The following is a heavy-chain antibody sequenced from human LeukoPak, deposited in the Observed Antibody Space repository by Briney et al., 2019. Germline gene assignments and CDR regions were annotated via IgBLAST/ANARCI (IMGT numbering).Heavy chain of an antibody. J-gene: IGHJ4*02. D-gene: IGHD3-16*01. Sequence: GGSLRLSCAASGLTFSSYAMHWVRQAPGKGLEWVAVISYDGSNQYYADSVKGRFTISRDNSKNALYLQMYSLRAEDTAVYYCARDALERGYFDYCGQGTLVTVSS. CDR2: ISYDGSNQ. CDR3: ARDALERGYFDY. V-gene: IGHV3-30-3*01. CDR1: GLTFSSYA.